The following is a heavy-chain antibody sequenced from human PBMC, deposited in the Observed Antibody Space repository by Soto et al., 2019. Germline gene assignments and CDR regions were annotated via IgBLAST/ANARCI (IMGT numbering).Heavy chain of an antibody. CDR1: NASISSRKW. D-gene: IGHD3-10*01. Sequence: SETLSLTCTVSNASISSRKWWTWVRQTPGKGLEWIGEIYHSGSINHNPSLKSRVTMSVDKSNNQFSLKMTSVTAADTAVYYCASKFGELLAHAFDIWGQGTVVTVSS. CDR2: IYHSGSI. CDR3: ASKFGELLAHAFDI. V-gene: IGHV4-4*02. J-gene: IGHJ3*02.